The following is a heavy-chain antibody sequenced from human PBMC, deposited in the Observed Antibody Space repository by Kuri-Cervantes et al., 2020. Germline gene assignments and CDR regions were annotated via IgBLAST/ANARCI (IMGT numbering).Heavy chain of an antibody. CDR2: IWYDGSNK. Sequence: GGSLRLSCAASGFTFSSYGMHWVRQAPGKGLEWVAVIWYDGSNKYYADSVKGRFTISRDNAKNSLYLQMNSLRAEDTAVYYCARTSRSDYWGQGTLVTVSS. D-gene: IGHD2-2*01. CDR1: GFTFSSYG. CDR3: ARTSRSDY. J-gene: IGHJ4*02. V-gene: IGHV3-33*01.